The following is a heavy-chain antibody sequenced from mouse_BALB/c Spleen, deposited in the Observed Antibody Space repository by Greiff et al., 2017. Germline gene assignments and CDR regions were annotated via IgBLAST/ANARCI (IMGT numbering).Heavy chain of an antibody. Sequence: EVQLVESGGGLVQPKGSLKLSCAASGFTFNTYAMNWVRQAPGKGLEWVARIRSKSNNYATYYADSVKDRFTISRDDSQSMLYLQMNNLKTEDTAMYYCVRDLLKGYFDVWGAGTTVTVSS. V-gene: IGHV10-1*02. D-gene: IGHD1-3*01. J-gene: IGHJ1*01. CDR1: GFTFNTYA. CDR2: IRSKSNNYAT. CDR3: VRDLLKGYFDV.